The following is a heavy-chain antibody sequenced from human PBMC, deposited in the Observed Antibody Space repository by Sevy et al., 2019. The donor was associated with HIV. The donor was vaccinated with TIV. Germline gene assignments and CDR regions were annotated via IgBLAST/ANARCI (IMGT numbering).Heavy chain of an antibody. CDR2: ISAYNGNR. CDR3: ARVEWELPEPCDY. V-gene: IGHV1-18*01. Sequence: ASVKVSCKGSGYTFTIYGISWVRQAPGQGLEWMGWISAYNGNRNYAQKLQGRVTMTTDTSTSTAYMELRSLRSDDTAVYYCARVEWELPEPCDYWGQGTLVTVSS. J-gene: IGHJ4*02. D-gene: IGHD1-26*01. CDR1: GYTFTIYG.